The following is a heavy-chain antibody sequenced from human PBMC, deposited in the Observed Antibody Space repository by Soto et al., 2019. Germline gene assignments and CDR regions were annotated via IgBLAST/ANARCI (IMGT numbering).Heavy chain of an antibody. CDR1: GYSFTSND. CDR3: ARDSTSPDY. Sequence: QVQLVQSGAEVKKPGDSVKVSCKTSGYSFTSNDITWVRQATGQGLEWLGWINANSGLTAYAEKFQGRVTMTRDTSINTAYMELSSLRSEDTAVYYCARDSTSPDYWGQGTLVTVSS. V-gene: IGHV1-8*01. J-gene: IGHJ4*02. CDR2: INANSGLT. D-gene: IGHD2-2*01.